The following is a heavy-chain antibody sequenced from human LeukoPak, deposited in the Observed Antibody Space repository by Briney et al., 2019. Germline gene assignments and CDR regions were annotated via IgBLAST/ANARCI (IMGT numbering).Heavy chain of an antibody. Sequence: TGESLKISCKGSGYSFTNYWIGWVRQMPGKGLEWMGIIYPGDSDTRYSPSFQGQVTISADKSISTAYLQWSSLKASDTAMYYCARQGYCSGGSCYSAARSPLDYWGQGTLVTVSS. CDR2: IYPGDSDT. J-gene: IGHJ4*02. CDR1: GYSFTNYW. D-gene: IGHD2-15*01. CDR3: ARQGYCSGGSCYSAARSPLDY. V-gene: IGHV5-51*01.